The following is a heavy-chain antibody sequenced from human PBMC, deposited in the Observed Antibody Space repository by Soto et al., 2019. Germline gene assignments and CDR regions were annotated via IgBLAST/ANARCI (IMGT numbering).Heavy chain of an antibody. D-gene: IGHD3-10*01. CDR1: GFTFSSYA. V-gene: IGHV3-23*01. J-gene: IGHJ4*02. CDR3: AGAEFGELFVY. CDR2: ISGSGGST. Sequence: GGSLRLSCAASGFTFSSYAISWVRQAPGKGLEWVSAISGSGGSTYYADSVKGRFTISRDNSKNTLYLQMNSLRAEDTAVYYCAGAEFGELFVYWGQGTLVTVSS.